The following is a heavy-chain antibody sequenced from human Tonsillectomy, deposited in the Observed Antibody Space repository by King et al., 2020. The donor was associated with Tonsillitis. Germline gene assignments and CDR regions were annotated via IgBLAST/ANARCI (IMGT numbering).Heavy chain of an antibody. D-gene: IGHD3-10*01. V-gene: IGHV1-69*09. CDR2: IIPIVGIA. Sequence: VQLVESGAEVKKPGSSVKVSCKASGGTFTSYAISWVRQAPGQGLEWMGRIIPIVGIANYAQKFQGRVTITADKSTSTAYMELSSLRSEDTAVYYCARDITVVRGVKMHAFDIWGQGTMVTVSS. CDR3: ARDITVVRGVKMHAFDI. CDR1: GGTFTSYA. J-gene: IGHJ3*02.